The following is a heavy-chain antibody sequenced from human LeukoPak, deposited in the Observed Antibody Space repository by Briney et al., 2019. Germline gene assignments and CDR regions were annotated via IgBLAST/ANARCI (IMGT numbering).Heavy chain of an antibody. D-gene: IGHD2-15*01. CDR3: TTDSTPVSYCSGGSCFDY. Sequence: PGGSLRLPCAASGFTFSNAWMSWVRQAPGKGLEWVGRIKSKTDGGTTDYAAPVKGRFTISRDDSKNTLYLQMNSLKTEDTAVYYCTTDSTPVSYCSGGSCFDYWGQGTLVTVSS. CDR2: IKSKTDGGTT. J-gene: IGHJ4*02. CDR1: GFTFSNAW. V-gene: IGHV3-15*01.